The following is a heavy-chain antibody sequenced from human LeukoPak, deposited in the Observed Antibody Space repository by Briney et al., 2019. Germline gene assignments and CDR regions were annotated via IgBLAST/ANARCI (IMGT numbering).Heavy chain of an antibody. V-gene: IGHV3-13*01. D-gene: IGHD4-17*01. J-gene: IGHJ4*02. CDR3: ARENLEYGDYAIDY. Sequence: GSLRLSCAASGFIFSKYDMHWVRQVTGKGLEWVSGIDRDGVTYYSGSVKGRFTSSRENAKNSLDLQMNTLRAGDTGVYYCARENLEYGDYAIDYWGQGTLVTVSS. CDR1: GFIFSKYD. CDR2: IDRDGVT.